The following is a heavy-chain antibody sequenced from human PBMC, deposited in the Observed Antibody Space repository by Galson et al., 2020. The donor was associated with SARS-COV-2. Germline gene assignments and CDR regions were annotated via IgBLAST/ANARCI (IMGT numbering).Heavy chain of an antibody. CDR3: AREDYSNTWTFDP. J-gene: IGHJ5*02. CDR1: GFTFSSYA. V-gene: IGHV3-33*01. CDR2: IWYDGSNK. Sequence: GESLKISCAASGFTFSSYAMHWVRQAPGKGLEWVAVIWYDGSNKYYADSVKGRFTISRDNYKNTLYLQMNRLRVEDTAVYYCAREDYSNTWTFDPWGQGTLVTVSS. D-gene: IGHD1-20*01.